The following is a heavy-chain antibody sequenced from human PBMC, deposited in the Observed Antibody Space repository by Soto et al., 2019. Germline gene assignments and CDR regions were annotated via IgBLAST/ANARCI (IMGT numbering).Heavy chain of an antibody. CDR2: ISSDSVYI. CDR3: ETRFYDASSRGAFDF. J-gene: IGHJ3*01. CDR1: GFIFSSYT. V-gene: IGHV3-21*01. D-gene: IGHD2-2*01. Sequence: GCLGRACAASGFIFSSYTMNGVRQAAGKGLEWVSSISSDSVYIPYADSVQGRFTISRDNARNSLYLQMNSLRAEDTAVYYCETRFYDASSRGAFDFWGQGTMVTVSS.